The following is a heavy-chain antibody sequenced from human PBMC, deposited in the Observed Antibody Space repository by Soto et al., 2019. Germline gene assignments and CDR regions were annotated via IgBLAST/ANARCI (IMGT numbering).Heavy chain of an antibody. D-gene: IGHD4-17*01. V-gene: IGHV1-18*01. J-gene: IGHJ6*03. Sequence: QAQLVQSGAEVKKPGASVKVSCKASGYTYPSYGISWVRQAPGQGLEWMGRISAYNGDTKYAHKFQGRLTLTTDTAADTAYMALRSLRSDDTTVYYSARRQQDSVTYPPYFSYYMDDWGKGTTVADSS. CDR1: GYTYPSYG. CDR3: ARRQQDSVTYPPYFSYYMDD. CDR2: ISAYNGDT.